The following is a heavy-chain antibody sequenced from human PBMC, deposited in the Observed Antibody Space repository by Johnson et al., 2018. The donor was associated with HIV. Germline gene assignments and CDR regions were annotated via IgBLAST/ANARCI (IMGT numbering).Heavy chain of an antibody. D-gene: IGHD6-19*01. V-gene: IGHV3-7*01. Sequence: VQLVESGGGLVQPGGSLRLSCAASGFTFNKYWMNWVRQAAGKGLEWVANIKQDGSEKYYVDSVKGRFTISRENAKNSLYLQMNSLRAEYTVVYYCAKDREIHSSGWYKGSAFDIWGQGTMVTVSS. CDR2: IKQDGSEK. CDR1: GFTFNKYW. J-gene: IGHJ3*02. CDR3: AKDREIHSSGWYKGSAFDI.